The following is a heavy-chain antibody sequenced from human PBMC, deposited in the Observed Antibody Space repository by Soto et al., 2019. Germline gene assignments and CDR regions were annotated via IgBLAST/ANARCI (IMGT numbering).Heavy chain of an antibody. CDR2: INAGNGNT. Sequence: QVQLVQSGAEEKKPGASVKVSCKASGYTFTSYAMHWVRQAPGQRLEWMGWINAGNGNTKYSQKFQGRVTITRDTSASTAYMEVSSLRSEDTAVYYCARERRQLPDYYGMDVRGQGTTVTVSS. D-gene: IGHD1-1*01. J-gene: IGHJ6*02. CDR1: GYTFTSYA. CDR3: ARERRQLPDYYGMDV. V-gene: IGHV1-3*05.